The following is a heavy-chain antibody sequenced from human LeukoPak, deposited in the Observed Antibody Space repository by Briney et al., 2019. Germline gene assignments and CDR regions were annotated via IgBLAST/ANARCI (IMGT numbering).Heavy chain of an antibody. CDR3: ARVYHGNNYWEFDP. D-gene: IGHD1/OR15-1a*01. J-gene: IGHJ5*02. V-gene: IGHV5-51*01. CDR2: IPVSDSET. CDR1: GDNFNNYW. Sequence: GGALEISCLGSGDNFNNYWIGWVRPVPGKGLGWVGIIPVSDSETTYSPPFQGQVTISADKSIDTAYRPWSSLNAPDTAMYYCARVYHGNNYWEFDPWGQGTLVTVSS.